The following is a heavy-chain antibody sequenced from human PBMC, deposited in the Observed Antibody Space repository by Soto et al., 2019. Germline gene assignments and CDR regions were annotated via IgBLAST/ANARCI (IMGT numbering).Heavy chain of an antibody. V-gene: IGHV3-23*01. CDR1: GFTFSSYA. CDR3: AKSGRVVVITAHFDY. CDR2: ISGSGGST. Sequence: GGSLRLSCAASGFTFSSYAMSWVRQAPGKGLEWVSAISGSGGSTYYADSVKGRFTISRDNSKNTLYLQMNSLRAEDTAVYYCAKSGRVVVITAHFDYWGQGTLVTVSS. D-gene: IGHD3-22*01. J-gene: IGHJ4*02.